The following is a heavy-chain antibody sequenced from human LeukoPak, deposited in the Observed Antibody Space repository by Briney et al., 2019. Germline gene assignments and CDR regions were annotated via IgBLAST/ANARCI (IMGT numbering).Heavy chain of an antibody. Sequence: GRSLRLSCAASGFTFDDYAMHWVRQAPGKGLEWVSGISWNSGSIGYADSVKGRFTISRDNARNSLNLQMNSLRAEDTAVYYCARGFSSGWHYFDYWGQGTLVTVSS. CDR2: ISWNSGSI. CDR1: GFTFDDYA. V-gene: IGHV3-9*01. D-gene: IGHD6-19*01. CDR3: ARGFSSGWHYFDY. J-gene: IGHJ4*02.